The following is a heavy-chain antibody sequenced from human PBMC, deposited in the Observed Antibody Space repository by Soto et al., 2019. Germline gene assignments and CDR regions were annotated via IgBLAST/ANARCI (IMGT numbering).Heavy chain of an antibody. Sequence: QVQLVESGGGVVQPGRSLRLSCAASGFTFSSYAMHWVRQAPGKGLEWVAVISYDGSNKYYADSVKGRFTISRDNSKNTLYLQMNSLRAEDTAVYYCARDRRQSIQLWYYGMDVWGQGTTVTVSS. V-gene: IGHV3-30-3*01. CDR2: ISYDGSNK. CDR3: ARDRRQSIQLWYYGMDV. D-gene: IGHD5-18*01. CDR1: GFTFSSYA. J-gene: IGHJ6*02.